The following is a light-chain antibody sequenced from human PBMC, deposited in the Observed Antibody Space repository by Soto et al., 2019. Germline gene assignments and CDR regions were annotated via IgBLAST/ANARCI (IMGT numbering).Light chain of an antibody. CDR1: QSVSSSY. CDR2: GAS. V-gene: IGKV3-15*01. Sequence: EVVLTQSPGTLSLSPGERATLSCRASQSVSSSYLAWYQQKPGQAPRLLIYGASTRATGIPARFSGSGSGTEFTLTIDSLQPEDFAIYYCQQYNNWPRTFGQGTKVDIK. J-gene: IGKJ1*01. CDR3: QQYNNWPRT.